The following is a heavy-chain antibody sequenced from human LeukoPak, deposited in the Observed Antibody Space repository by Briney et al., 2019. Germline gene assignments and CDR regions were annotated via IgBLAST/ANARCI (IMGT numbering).Heavy chain of an antibody. Sequence: PSETLSLTCAVYGGSFSGYYWSWIRQPPGKGLEWIGEINHSGSTNYNPSLKSRVTISVDTSKNQFSLKLSSVTAADTAVYYCAGGPYYDFWSGYSQPLGYWGQGTLVTVSS. D-gene: IGHD3-3*01. V-gene: IGHV4-34*01. J-gene: IGHJ4*02. CDR1: GGSFSGYY. CDR3: AGGPYYDFWSGYSQPLGY. CDR2: INHSGST.